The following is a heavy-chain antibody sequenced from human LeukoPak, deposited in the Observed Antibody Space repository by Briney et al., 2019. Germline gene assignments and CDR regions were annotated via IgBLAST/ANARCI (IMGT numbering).Heavy chain of an antibody. CDR2: IGGSADST. D-gene: IGHD2-8*01. J-gene: IGHJ4*02. CDR1: GFIFSTYA. V-gene: IGHV3-23*01. CDR3: TRRYCTNGVCYPLEF. Sequence: PGGSLRLSCVAPGFIFSTYALHWVRQAPGKGLEWVSAIGGSADSTFYAESVKGRFTISRDNSKDTLYLQMNLLRAEDTAVYYCTRRYCTNGVCYPLEFWGQGALVTVSS.